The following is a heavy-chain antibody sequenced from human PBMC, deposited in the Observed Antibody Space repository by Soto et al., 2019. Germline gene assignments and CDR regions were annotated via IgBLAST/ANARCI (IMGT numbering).Heavy chain of an antibody. CDR2: IYPGNSNT. Sequence: GESLKISGKRSGYGFSIHWVAWLRQMPGKGLEWVGIIYPGNSNTMYSPSFQGHVTISADTALSTTYLRWDTLKRSDTAIYFCASESHCDGGNCPMCGFDMWGQGTMVTVSS. V-gene: IGHV5-51*01. CDR1: GYGFSIHW. CDR3: ASESHCDGGNCPMCGFDM. J-gene: IGHJ3*02. D-gene: IGHD2-15*01.